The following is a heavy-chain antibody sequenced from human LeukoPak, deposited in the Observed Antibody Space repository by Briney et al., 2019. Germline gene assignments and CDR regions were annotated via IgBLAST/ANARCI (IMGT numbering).Heavy chain of an antibody. J-gene: IGHJ4*02. V-gene: IGHV4-59*01. CDR2: IYYSGTT. D-gene: IGHD1-26*01. CDR1: GGSISSYH. CDR3: ARSSGAYRSFDY. Sequence: SETLSLTCTVSGGSISSYHWSWIRQPPGKALEWIGYIYYSGTTDYNPSLESRVTISVDTSNNQFSLKVSSVTAADTAVYYCARSSGAYRSFDYWGQGTLVPVSS.